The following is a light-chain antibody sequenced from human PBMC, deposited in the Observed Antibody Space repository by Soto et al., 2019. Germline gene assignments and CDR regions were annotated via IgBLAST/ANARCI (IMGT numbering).Light chain of an antibody. Sequence: DIQLTQSPSSRSAYVGDRVTITCRASQGIGNSLAWYQQKPGKVPKLLIYGASTLQLGVPSRFSGSGSGTDFTLTISSLQPEDVAIYFCQKYNNATLTFGPGTKVD. CDR1: QGIGNS. J-gene: IGKJ3*01. V-gene: IGKV1-27*01. CDR2: GAS. CDR3: QKYNNATLT.